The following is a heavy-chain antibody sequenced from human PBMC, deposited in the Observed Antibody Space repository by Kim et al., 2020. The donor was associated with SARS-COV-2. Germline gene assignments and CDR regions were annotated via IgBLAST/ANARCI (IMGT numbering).Heavy chain of an antibody. D-gene: IGHD3-3*01. CDR3: ARGITVFGVAGAFFDF. V-gene: IGHV4-31*02. J-gene: IGHJ4*02. Sequence: PSLKGRAGISVDTSKNTFSLKLTSVTAADTAVYYCARGITVFGVAGAFFDFWGQGTLLTVSS.